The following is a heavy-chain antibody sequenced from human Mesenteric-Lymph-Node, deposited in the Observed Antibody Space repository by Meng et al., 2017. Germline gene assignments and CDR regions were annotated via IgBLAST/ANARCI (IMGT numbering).Heavy chain of an antibody. CDR3: ARDHSGYGFFDY. V-gene: IGHV4-38-2*02. CDR2: SYYSGST. D-gene: IGHD5-12*01. CDR1: GYSISSGYY. Sequence: SETLSLTCAVSGYSISSGYYWGWIRQPPGKGLEWIAYSYYSGSTYYNPSLKSRVIISVDTSENQFSLTLTSVTAADTAIYYCARDHSGYGFFDYWGQGSLVTVSS. J-gene: IGHJ4*02.